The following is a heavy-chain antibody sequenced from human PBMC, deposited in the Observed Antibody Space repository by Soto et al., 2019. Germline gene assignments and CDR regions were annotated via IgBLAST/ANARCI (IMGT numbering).Heavy chain of an antibody. CDR2: INPNNGGT. D-gene: IGHD6-13*01. J-gene: IGHJ4*02. Sequence: GASVKVSCKASGYTFTSYGISWVRQAPGQGLEWMGWINPNNGGTNYAQKFQGWVTMTRDTSISTAYMELSRLRSDDTAVYYCARDPLNSSSWYYYDYWGQGTLVTVSS. V-gene: IGHV1-2*04. CDR1: GYTFTSYG. CDR3: ARDPLNSSSWYYYDY.